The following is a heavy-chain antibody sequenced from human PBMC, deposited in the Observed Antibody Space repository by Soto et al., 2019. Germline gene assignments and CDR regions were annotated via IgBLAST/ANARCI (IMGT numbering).Heavy chain of an antibody. V-gene: IGHV3-9*01. D-gene: IGHD3-3*01. CDR3: ARALYYDLLSGNPAFYY. CDR2: ISWNSGNI. CDR1: GFTFDDHA. J-gene: IGHJ4*02. Sequence: EVQLVESGGGLVQPGRSLRLSCAASGFTFDDHAMHWVRQAPGKGLEWVSGISWNSGNIDYADSVMGRFTISRDTAKNSLYLQMNSLRAEDTALYYCARALYYDLLSGNPAFYYVGQGTLVTVSS.